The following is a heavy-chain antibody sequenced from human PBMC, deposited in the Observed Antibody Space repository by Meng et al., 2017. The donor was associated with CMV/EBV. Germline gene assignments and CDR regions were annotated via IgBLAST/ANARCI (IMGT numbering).Heavy chain of an antibody. V-gene: IGHV3-48*03. CDR3: ARDLIVVVPAAEAWYYYGMDV. CDR1: GFTFSSYA. CDR2: ISSSGSTI. D-gene: IGHD2-2*01. Sequence: GGSLRLSCAASGFTFSSYAMHWVRQAPGKGLEWVSYISSSGSTIYYADSVKGRFTISRDNAKNSLYLQMNSLRAEDTAVYYCARDLIVVVPAAEAWYYYGMDVWGQGTMVTVSS. J-gene: IGHJ6*02.